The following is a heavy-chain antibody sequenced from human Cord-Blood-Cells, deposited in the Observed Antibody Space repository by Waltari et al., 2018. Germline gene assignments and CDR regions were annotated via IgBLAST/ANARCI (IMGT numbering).Heavy chain of an antibody. D-gene: IGHD6-25*01. CDR3: ARGFYIAAAGTYYFDY. CDR1: GGSFSGYY. Sequence: QVQLQQWGAGLLKPSETLSLTCAVYGGSFSGYYWSWIRQPPGKGLEWIGEINHSGSNNNHPSLKSRCTISVDTSKNQFSLRLSSVTAADTAVYYCARGFYIAAAGTYYFDYWGQGTLVTVSS. J-gene: IGHJ4*02. V-gene: IGHV4-34*04. CDR2: INHSGSN.